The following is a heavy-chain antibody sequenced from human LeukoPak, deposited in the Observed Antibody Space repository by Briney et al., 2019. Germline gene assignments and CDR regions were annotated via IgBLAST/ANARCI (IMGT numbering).Heavy chain of an antibody. CDR2: IYTSGST. J-gene: IGHJ6*03. CDR1: GGSISSGSYY. V-gene: IGHV4-61*02. CDR3: ARPRSYYYYMDV. Sequence: PSETLSLTCTVSGGSISSGSYYWSWIRQPAGKGPEWIGRIYTSGSTNYNPSLKSRVTISVDTSKNQFSLKLSSVTAADTAVYYCARPRSYYYYMDVWGKGTTVTVSS.